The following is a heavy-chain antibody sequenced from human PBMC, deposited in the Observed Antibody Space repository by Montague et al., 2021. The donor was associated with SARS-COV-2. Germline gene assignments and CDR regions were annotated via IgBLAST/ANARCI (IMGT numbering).Heavy chain of an antibody. Sequence: SLRLSCAASGFIFSSYAMNWVRQAPGKGLEWVSPISISDGNTYYADSEKGRFTISRDKSKNTLYLQMNSLRAEDTAVYYCAKDRQLVGDDAFDIWGQGTMVTVSS. D-gene: IGHD6-13*01. CDR2: ISISDGNT. J-gene: IGHJ3*02. CDR1: GFIFSSYA. CDR3: AKDRQLVGDDAFDI. V-gene: IGHV3-23*01.